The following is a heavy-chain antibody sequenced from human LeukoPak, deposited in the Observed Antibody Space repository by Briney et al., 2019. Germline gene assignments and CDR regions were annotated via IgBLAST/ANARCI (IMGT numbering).Heavy chain of an antibody. D-gene: IGHD2-15*01. J-gene: IGHJ5*02. CDR1: GFTFSIYG. CDR2: IWYDGSNK. Sequence: GGSLRLSCAASGFTFSIYGMHWVRQAPGKGLEWVAVIWYDGSNKYYADSVKGRFTISRDNSKNTLYLQMNSLRAEDTAVYYCAKDLERYCSGGSSLPRGPWGQGTLVTVSS. V-gene: IGHV3-33*06. CDR3: AKDLERYCSGGSSLPRGP.